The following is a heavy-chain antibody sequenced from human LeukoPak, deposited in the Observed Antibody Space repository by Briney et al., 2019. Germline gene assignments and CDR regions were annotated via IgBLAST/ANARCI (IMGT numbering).Heavy chain of an antibody. CDR3: AKDGGDYDGRGGIYYYYAMDV. V-gene: IGHV3-11*04. D-gene: IGHD3-22*01. Sequence: PGGSLRLSCAASGFTFSDYYMSWIRQAPGKGLEWVSYISSSGSTIYYADSVKGRFTISRDNSKNTLFLQMNSLRAEDTAVYYCAKDGGDYDGRGGIYYYYAMDVWGQGTTVTVSS. J-gene: IGHJ6*02. CDR2: ISSSGSTI. CDR1: GFTFSDYY.